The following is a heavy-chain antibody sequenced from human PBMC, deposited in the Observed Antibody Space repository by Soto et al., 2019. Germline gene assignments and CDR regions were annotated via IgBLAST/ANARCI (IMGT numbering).Heavy chain of an antibody. Sequence: PGGSLILSCAASGFPFCNARVSWVRQAPGKGPEWVASISSASTTIQYADSVKGRFTISRDNAKNSLYLQMKSLRVEDTAVYYCARDRFGLFDYWGQGVLVTVSS. J-gene: IGHJ4*02. CDR1: GFPFCNAR. CDR3: ARDRFGLFDY. D-gene: IGHD3-10*01. CDR2: ISSASTTI. V-gene: IGHV3-11*01.